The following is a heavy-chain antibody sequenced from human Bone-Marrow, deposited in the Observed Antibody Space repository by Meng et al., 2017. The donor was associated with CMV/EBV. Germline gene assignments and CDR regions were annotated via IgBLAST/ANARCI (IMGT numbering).Heavy chain of an antibody. CDR1: VFSFSGYA. Sequence: GESLKISCAASVFSFSGYAMSWVRQAPGKGLEWVSVIYIGSSIITYADSVKGRFTISRDDSKNTLYLQMSSLTAEDTAVYYCAKVTNYYYYGMDVWGQGTTVTVSS. J-gene: IGHJ6*02. CDR3: AKVTNYYYYGMDV. V-gene: IGHV3-23*03. D-gene: IGHD5-18*01. CDR2: IYIGSSII.